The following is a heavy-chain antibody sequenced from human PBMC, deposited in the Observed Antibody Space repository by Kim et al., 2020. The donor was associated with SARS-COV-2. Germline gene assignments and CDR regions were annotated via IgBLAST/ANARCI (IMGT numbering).Heavy chain of an antibody. CDR1: GGTFSSYA. CDR2: IIPIFGTA. J-gene: IGHJ6*02. D-gene: IGHD2-2*01. Sequence: SVKVSCKASGGTFSSYAISWVRQAPGQGLEWMGGIIPIFGTANYAQKFQGRVTITADESTSTAYMELSSLRSEDTAVYYCARGNVVVPAASRYSSSSNYYYYYGMDVWGQGTTVTVSS. CDR3: ARGNVVVPAASRYSSSSNYYYYYGMDV. V-gene: IGHV1-69*13.